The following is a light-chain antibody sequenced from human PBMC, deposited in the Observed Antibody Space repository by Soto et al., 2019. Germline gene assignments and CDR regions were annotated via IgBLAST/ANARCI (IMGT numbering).Light chain of an antibody. V-gene: IGKV3-20*01. CDR2: GAS. CDR1: QSVSSSF. CDR3: QQYGISPWT. Sequence: EIVLTQSPGTLSLSPGERATLSCRASQSVSSSFLAWYQQKPGQAPRLLIYGASSRATGIPGRFSGSGSGTDFTLTISRLEPEDFAVYYCQQYGISPWTFGQGTKVEIK. J-gene: IGKJ1*01.